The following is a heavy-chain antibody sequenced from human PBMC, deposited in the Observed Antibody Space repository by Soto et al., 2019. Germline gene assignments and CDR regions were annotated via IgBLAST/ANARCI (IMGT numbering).Heavy chain of an antibody. J-gene: IGHJ6*02. CDR1: GGTFSSYA. D-gene: IGHD3-22*01. CDR2: IIPIFGTA. V-gene: IGHV1-69*13. Sequence: SVKVSCKASGGTFSSYAISWVRQAPGQGLEWMGGIIPIFGTANYAQKFQGRVTITADESTSTAYMELSSLRSEDTAGYYCAILNRYYYDSIGSPNGYYYGMDVWGQGTMVTVSS. CDR3: AILNRYYYDSIGSPNGYYYGMDV.